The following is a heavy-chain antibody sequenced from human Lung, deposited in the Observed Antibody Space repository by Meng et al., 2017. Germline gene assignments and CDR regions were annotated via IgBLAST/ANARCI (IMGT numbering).Heavy chain of an antibody. J-gene: IGHJ4*02. D-gene: IGHD4-11*01. Sequence: LLQWGEVCLKPSRTRLLPRVFSGGYCRYYYWRWIRQPPGKGLEWIGEINHSGSTNYNPSLESRATISVDTSQNNLSLKLSSVTAADSAVYYCARGPTTMAHDFDYWGQGTLVTVSS. V-gene: IGHV4-34*01. CDR2: INHSGST. CDR1: GGYCRYYY. CDR3: ARGPTTMAHDFDY.